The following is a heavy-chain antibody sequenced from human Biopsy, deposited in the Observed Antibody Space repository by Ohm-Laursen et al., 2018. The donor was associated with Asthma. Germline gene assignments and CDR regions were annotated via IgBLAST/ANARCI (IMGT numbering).Heavy chain of an antibody. CDR3: ARTYYDFLTGQVKDVFGV. J-gene: IGHJ3*01. CDR2: VNTGNGDT. D-gene: IGHD3-9*01. V-gene: IGHV1-3*04. CDR1: GYNFISFA. Sequence: GASVKVSCKASGYNFISFAIHWVRQAPGQRLEWMGWVNTGNGDTKYSQKFQGRVTITRDTSAGTAYMELRSLRSEDTATYYCARTYYDFLTGQVKDVFGVWGQGTMVTVS.